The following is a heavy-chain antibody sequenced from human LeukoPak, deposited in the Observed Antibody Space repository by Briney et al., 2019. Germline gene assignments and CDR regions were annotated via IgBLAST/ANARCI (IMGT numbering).Heavy chain of an antibody. CDR3: ARHRYSSSWYSLWGLDL. J-gene: IGHJ2*01. Sequence: KSSETLSLTCAVYGGSFSGYYWSWIRQPPGKGLEWIGEINHSGSTNYNPSLKSRVTISVDTSKNQFSLKLSSVTAADTAVYYCARHRYSSSWYSLWGLDLWGRGTLVTVSS. CDR2: INHSGST. V-gene: IGHV4-34*01. CDR1: GGSFSGYY. D-gene: IGHD6-13*01.